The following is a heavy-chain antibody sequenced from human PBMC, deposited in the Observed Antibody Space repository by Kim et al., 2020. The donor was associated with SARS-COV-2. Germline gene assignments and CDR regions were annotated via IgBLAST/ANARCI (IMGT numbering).Heavy chain of an antibody. V-gene: IGHV3-7*03. CDR3: ARGTV. Sequence: DDGSEKQYVDSVKGRFTISRDNVKSSLYLQMDSLRVEDTAVYYCARGTVWGQGTTVTV. J-gene: IGHJ6*02. CDR2: DDGSEK.